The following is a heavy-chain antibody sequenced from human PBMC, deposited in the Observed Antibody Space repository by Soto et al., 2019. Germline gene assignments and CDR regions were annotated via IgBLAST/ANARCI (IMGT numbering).Heavy chain of an antibody. Sequence: GGSLRLSCAASGFTFSSYSMNWVRQAPGKGLEWVSYISSSSSTIYYADSVKGRFTFSRDNAKNSLYLQMNSLRDEDTAVYYCARGLYYYDSSGYWGYWGQGTLVTVSS. CDR2: ISSSSSTI. CDR3: ARGLYYYDSSGYWGY. CDR1: GFTFSSYS. D-gene: IGHD3-22*01. J-gene: IGHJ4*02. V-gene: IGHV3-48*02.